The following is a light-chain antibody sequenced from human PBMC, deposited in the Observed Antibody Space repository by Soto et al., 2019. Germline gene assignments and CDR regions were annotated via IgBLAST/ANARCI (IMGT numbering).Light chain of an antibody. V-gene: IGKV1-5*01. CDR3: QQYKSFSWT. Sequence: DIQMTQSPSTLSASVGDTVAITCRASQSVSIWLAWYQQKTGKAPKVLIWDASTLQSGVPSRFSGSGFGTEFTLSISSLQPDDFATYYCQQYKSFSWTFGQGTKVDIK. CDR2: DAS. J-gene: IGKJ1*01. CDR1: QSVSIW.